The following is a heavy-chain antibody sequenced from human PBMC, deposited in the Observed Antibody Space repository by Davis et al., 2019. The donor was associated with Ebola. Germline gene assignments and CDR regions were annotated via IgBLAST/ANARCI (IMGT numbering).Heavy chain of an antibody. CDR3: ARERAPEHGGNSPLYYYYYYGMDV. Sequence: GGSLRLSCAASGFTFSSYGMHWVRQAPGKGLEWVAVIWYDGSNKYYADSVKGRFTISRDNSKNTLYLQMNSLRAEDTAVYYCARERAPEHGGNSPLYYYYYYGMDVWGQGTTVTVSS. D-gene: IGHD4-23*01. CDR2: IWYDGSNK. CDR1: GFTFSSYG. J-gene: IGHJ6*02. V-gene: IGHV3-33*01.